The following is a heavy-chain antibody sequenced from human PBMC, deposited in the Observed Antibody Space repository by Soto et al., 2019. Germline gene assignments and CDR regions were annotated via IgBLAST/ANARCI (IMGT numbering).Heavy chain of an antibody. V-gene: IGHV1-69*08. CDR1: GGTFSSYT. D-gene: IGHD6-19*01. CDR3: ARDPAPNQAGRAVH. J-gene: IGHJ4*02. CDR2: IIPILGIA. Sequence: QVQLVQSGAEVKKPGSSVKVSCKASGGTFSSYTISWVRQAPGQGLEWMGRIIPILGIANYAQKFQGRVTITADKSTSTAYMELSSLRSEDTAVYYCARDPAPNQAGRAVHWGQGTLVTVSS.